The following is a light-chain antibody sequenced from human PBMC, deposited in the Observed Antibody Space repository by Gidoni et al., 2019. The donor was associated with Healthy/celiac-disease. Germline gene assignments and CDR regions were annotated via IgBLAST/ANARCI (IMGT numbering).Light chain of an antibody. CDR1: QSVSSY. V-gene: IGKV3-11*01. CDR3: QQRSNWPLT. CDR2: DAS. Sequence: ELVLTQSPATLSLSPGERATLSYRASQSVSSYLAWYQQKPGQAPRLLIYDASNRATGIPARFSGSGSGTDFTLTISSLEPEDFAVYYCQQRSNWPLTFGGXTKVEIK. J-gene: IGKJ4*01.